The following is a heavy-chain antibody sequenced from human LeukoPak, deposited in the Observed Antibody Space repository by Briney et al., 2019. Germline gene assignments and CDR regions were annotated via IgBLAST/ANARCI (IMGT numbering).Heavy chain of an antibody. CDR3: ASSAGAEYFQH. Sequence: SVKVSCKASGGTFSSYAISWVRQAPGQGLGWMGGIIPIFGTANYAQKLQGRVTITADKSTSTAYMELSSLRSEDTAVYYCASSAGAEYFQHWGQGTLVTVSS. V-gene: IGHV1-69*06. J-gene: IGHJ1*01. CDR2: IIPIFGTA. D-gene: IGHD2-15*01. CDR1: GGTFSSYA.